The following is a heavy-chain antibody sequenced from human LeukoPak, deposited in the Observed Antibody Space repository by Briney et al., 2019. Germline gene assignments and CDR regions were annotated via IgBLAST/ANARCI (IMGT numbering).Heavy chain of an antibody. CDR1: GGTFSSYA. D-gene: IGHD3-22*01. CDR2: ISAYNGNT. CDR3: ARRYYDSSGYHFDY. V-gene: IGHV1-18*01. Sequence: EASVKVSCKASGGTFSSYAISWVRQAPGQGLEWMGWISAYNGNTNYAQKLQGRVTMTTDTSTSTAYMELRSLRSDDTAVYYCARRYYDSSGYHFDYWGQGTLVTVSS. J-gene: IGHJ4*02.